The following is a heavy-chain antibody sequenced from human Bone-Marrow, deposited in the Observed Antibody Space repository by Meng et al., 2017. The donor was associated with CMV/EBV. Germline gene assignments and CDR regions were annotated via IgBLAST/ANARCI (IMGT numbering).Heavy chain of an antibody. V-gene: IGHV1-2*02. CDR3: ARVRDSSGWYHLDY. Sequence: ASVKVSCKASGYTFTGYYMHWVRQAPGQGLEWMGWINPNSGGTNYAQKFQGRVTMTRDTSISTAYMELSRLRSDYTAVYYCARVRDSSGWYHLDYWGQGTLVTVSS. J-gene: IGHJ4*02. D-gene: IGHD6-19*01. CDR2: INPNSGGT. CDR1: GYTFTGYY.